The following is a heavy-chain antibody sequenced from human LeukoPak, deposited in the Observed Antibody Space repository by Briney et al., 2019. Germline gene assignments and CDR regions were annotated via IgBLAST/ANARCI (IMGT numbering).Heavy chain of an antibody. J-gene: IGHJ4*02. V-gene: IGHV4-4*07. Sequence: PSETLSLTCTVSGGSISSYYWSWIRQPAGKGLEWIGRIYTSGSTNYNPSLKSRVTMSVDTSKNQSSLKLSSVTAADTAVYYCARGEIHYYGSGAPSYYFDYWGQGTLVTVSS. CDR1: GGSISSYY. CDR2: IYTSGST. D-gene: IGHD3-10*01. CDR3: ARGEIHYYGSGAPSYYFDY.